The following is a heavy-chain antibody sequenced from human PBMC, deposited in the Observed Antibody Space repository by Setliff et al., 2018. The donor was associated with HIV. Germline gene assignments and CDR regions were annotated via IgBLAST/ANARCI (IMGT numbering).Heavy chain of an antibody. CDR3: ARGRSSGGYGGFDY. CDR1: GGSISSGSYY. D-gene: IGHD6-19*01. CDR2: IYTSGST. Sequence: PSETLSLTCTVSGGSISSGSYYWSWIRQPAGKGLEWIGHIYTSGSTNYNPSLKSRVTISVDTSKNRFSLKLNSVTAADTAFYYCARGRSSGGYGGFDYWGQGTLVTSPQ. V-gene: IGHV4-61*09. J-gene: IGHJ4*02.